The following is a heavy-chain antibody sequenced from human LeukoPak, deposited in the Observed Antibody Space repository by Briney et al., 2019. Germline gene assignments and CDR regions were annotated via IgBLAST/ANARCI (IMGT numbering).Heavy chain of an antibody. D-gene: IGHD5-12*01. CDR2: VYYGRTT. J-gene: IGHJ5*01. CDR3: VRHDGRGGATMGAFDS. V-gene: IGHV4-39*01. Sequence: SETLSLTCTVSAGSFISSSHHWGWIRQSPGKGLEWIGSVYYGRTTYYNPSLDGRVTVSLDTSANQFSLQLNSVTAADTAVYYCVRHDGRGGATMGAFDSWGQGSLVTVSS. CDR1: AGSFISSSHH.